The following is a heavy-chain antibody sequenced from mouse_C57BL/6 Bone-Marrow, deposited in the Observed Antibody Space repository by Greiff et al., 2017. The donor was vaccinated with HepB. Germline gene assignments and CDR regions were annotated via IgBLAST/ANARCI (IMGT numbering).Heavy chain of an antibody. Sequence: QVQLQQPGAELVKPGASVKVSCKASGYTFTSYWMHWVKQRPGQGLEWIGRIHPSDSDTNYNQKFKGKATLTVDQSSSTAYMQLSSLTSEDSAVYYCAIGGDGYSLYYAMDYWGQGTSVTVSS. CDR1: GYTFTSYW. CDR3: AIGGDGYSLYYAMDY. CDR2: IHPSDSDT. D-gene: IGHD2-3*01. J-gene: IGHJ4*01. V-gene: IGHV1-74*01.